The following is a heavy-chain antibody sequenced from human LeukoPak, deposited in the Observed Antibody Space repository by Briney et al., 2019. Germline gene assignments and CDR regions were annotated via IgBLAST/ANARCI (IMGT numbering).Heavy chain of an antibody. D-gene: IGHD3-22*01. CDR1: GFTFSSYG. Sequence: GGSLRLSCAASGFTFSSYGMHWVRQAPGKGLEWVAVISYDGSNKYYADSVKGRFTISRDNSKNTLYLQMNSLRAEDTAVYYCAKENYYDRTLDYWGQGTLVTVSS. V-gene: IGHV3-30*18. CDR3: AKENYYDRTLDY. J-gene: IGHJ4*02. CDR2: ISYDGSNK.